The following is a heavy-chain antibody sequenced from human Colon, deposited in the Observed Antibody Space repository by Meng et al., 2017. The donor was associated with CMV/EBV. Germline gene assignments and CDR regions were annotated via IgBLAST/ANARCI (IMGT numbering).Heavy chain of an antibody. D-gene: IGHD2-2*01. J-gene: IGHJ6*02. Sequence: GESLKISCAASGFTFSPYSMTWVRQAPGKGLEWVAGINGSGNDIYYGDSVKGRFTISRDNSKNILYLQMSSLRAEDTAVYYCAKAKVPAALRYYGMDVWGQGTTVTVSS. CDR1: GFTFSPYS. V-gene: IGHV3-23*01. CDR3: AKAKVPAALRYYGMDV. CDR2: INGSGNDI.